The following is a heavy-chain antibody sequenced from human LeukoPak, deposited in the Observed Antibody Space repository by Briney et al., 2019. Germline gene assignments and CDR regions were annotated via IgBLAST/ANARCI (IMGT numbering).Heavy chain of an antibody. CDR3: ARDGNWFDP. J-gene: IGHJ5*02. V-gene: IGHV4-38-2*02. CDR1: GYSISSGYY. Sequence: SETLSLTCTVSGYSISSGYYWGWIRQPPGKGLEWIGSIYHSGSTYYNPSLKSRVTISVDTSKNQCSLKLSSVTAADTAVYYCARDGNWFDPWGQGTLVTVSS. CDR2: IYHSGST.